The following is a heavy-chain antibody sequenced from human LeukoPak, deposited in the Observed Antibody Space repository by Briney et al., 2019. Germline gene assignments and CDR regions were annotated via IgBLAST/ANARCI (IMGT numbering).Heavy chain of an antibody. J-gene: IGHJ4*02. Sequence: SETLSLTCTVSGASTRSNSYYWAWSRQPPGKGLEWSGSIYYLGTTYDNPSLKSRVTISIDTSKNQFSLKLRSVTAADTAVYYCARKRREYYGSDGLFDYWGQGTLVTVSS. D-gene: IGHD3-10*01. CDR3: ARKRREYYGSDGLFDY. V-gene: IGHV4-39*07. CDR1: GASTRSNSYY. CDR2: IYYLGTT.